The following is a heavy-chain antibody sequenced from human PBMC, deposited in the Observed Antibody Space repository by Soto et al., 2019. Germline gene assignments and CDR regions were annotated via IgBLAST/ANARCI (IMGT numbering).Heavy chain of an antibody. CDR1: GYTFNSYG. CDR3: ARDALKYCGGDCPQDY. CDR2: ISAYNGNT. V-gene: IGHV1-18*01. J-gene: IGHJ4*02. Sequence: ASVKVSCKASGYTFNSYGITWVRQAPGQGLEWMGWISAYNGNTNYAQKLQGRVTMTTDTSTSTAYMELRSLRSDDTAVYYCARDALKYCGGDCPQDYWGQGTLVTVSS. D-gene: IGHD2-21*02.